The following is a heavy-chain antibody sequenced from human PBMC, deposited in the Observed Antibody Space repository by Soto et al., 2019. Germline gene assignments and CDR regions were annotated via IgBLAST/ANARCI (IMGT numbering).Heavy chain of an antibody. CDR3: SRDRSGSSWYPGASNDVDV. CDR2: ISISSSHI. Sequence: EVQVVESGGDLVKPGGSLRLSCAASGFSFSEYSMTWVRQAPGKGLEWVSSISISSSHIYYGDSVKGRFTISRDNAKNTQYLQLNGLRVEDTAVYYCSRDRSGSSWYPGASNDVDVWGQGTAVIVSS. CDR1: GFSFSEYS. D-gene: IGHD6-13*01. V-gene: IGHV3-21*01. J-gene: IGHJ6*02.